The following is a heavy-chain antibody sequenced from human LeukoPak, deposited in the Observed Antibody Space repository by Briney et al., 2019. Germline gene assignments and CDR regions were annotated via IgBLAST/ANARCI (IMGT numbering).Heavy chain of an antibody. J-gene: IGHJ4*02. CDR2: INHSGST. CDR3: ARRSRYYDSSGYYSRFDY. CDR1: GGSFSGYY. V-gene: IGHV4-34*01. Sequence: SETLSLTCAVYGGSFSGYYWSWIRQPPGKGLEWIGEINHSGSTNYNPSLKSRVTISVDTSKNQFSLKLSSVTAADTAVYYCARRSRYYDSSGYYSRFDYWGQGTLVTVSS. D-gene: IGHD3-22*01.